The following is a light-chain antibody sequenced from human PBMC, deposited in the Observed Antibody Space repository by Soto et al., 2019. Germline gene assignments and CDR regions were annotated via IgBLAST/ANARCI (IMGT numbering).Light chain of an antibody. V-gene: IGKV3-15*01. CDR3: QHYSNWPPT. Sequence: EMVMTQSPATLSVSPGERVTLSCRASESVHSNLAWYQQKPGQGPSLLIYYASTRVTGVPDRFSGSGSGTEFTLTISSLQSEDFGVYYVQHYSNWPPTFGPGTKVEIK. CDR2: YAS. J-gene: IGKJ3*01. CDR1: ESVHSN.